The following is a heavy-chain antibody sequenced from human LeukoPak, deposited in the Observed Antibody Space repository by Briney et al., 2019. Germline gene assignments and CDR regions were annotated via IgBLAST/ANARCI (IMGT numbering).Heavy chain of an antibody. V-gene: IGHV3-53*01. D-gene: IGHD4-17*01. CDR2: IYTAGST. J-gene: IGHJ4*02. CDR1: GLTVSSNH. CDR3: ARARRCGLYNDYGACFDY. Sequence: PGGSLRLSCAVSGLTVSSNHMIWVRQAPGKGLEWVSIIYTAGSTFYPDSVKGRFTISRDNSKNTLCLQMNSLRAEDTAVYYCARARRCGLYNDYGACFDYWGQGTLVTVSS.